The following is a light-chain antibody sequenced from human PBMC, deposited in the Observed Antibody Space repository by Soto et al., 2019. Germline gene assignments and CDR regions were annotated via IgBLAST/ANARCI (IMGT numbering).Light chain of an antibody. CDR3: QQYVASSPT. Sequence: DIQMTQSPSTLSASVGDGVTITCRASQNISVWLVWYQQKPEKAPKSLIYAASSLETGVPSRFSGSGSGTEFTLTIRSLQPDDFATYYCQQYVASSPTFGQGTKLEIK. CDR1: QNISVW. CDR2: AAS. V-gene: IGKV1-5*01. J-gene: IGKJ2*01.